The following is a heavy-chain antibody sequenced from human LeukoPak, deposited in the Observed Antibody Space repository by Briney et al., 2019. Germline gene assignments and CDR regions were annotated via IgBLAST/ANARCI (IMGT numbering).Heavy chain of an antibody. J-gene: IGHJ4*02. V-gene: IGHV4-61*01. Sequence: PLETLSLTCTVSGGSVSSGSYYWSWIRQPPGKGLEWIGYIYYSGSTNYNPSLKSRVTISVDTSKNQFSLKLSSVTAADTAVYYCAREELTGFDFDYWGQGTLVTVSS. CDR2: IYYSGST. CDR3: AREELTGFDFDY. D-gene: IGHD7-27*01. CDR1: GGSVSSGSYY.